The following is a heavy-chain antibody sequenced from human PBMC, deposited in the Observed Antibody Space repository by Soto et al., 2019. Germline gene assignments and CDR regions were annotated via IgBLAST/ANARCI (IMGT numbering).Heavy chain of an antibody. J-gene: IGHJ4*02. CDR2: IDHSGST. V-gene: IGHV4-30-2*01. CDR3: AGVPDY. CDR1: GGSISSGGYS. Sequence: QLQLQESGSGLVKPSQTLSLTCAVSGGSISSGGYSWSWIRQPPGKGLEWIGYIDHSGSTYSNPALKSRVTISIDRAKNQFSLKPGSVAAAETAVYYCAGVPDYWGQGILVTVSS. D-gene: IGHD2-2*01.